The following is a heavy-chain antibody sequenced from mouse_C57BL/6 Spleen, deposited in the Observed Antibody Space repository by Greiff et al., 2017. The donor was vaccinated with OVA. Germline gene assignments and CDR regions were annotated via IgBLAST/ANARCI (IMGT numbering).Heavy chain of an antibody. CDR1: GYTFTSYW. D-gene: IGHD1-1*01. CDR2: IHPNSGST. Sequence: QVQLQQPGAELVKPGASVKLSCKASGYTFTSYWMHWVKQRPGQGLEWIGMIHPNSGSTNYNEKFKSKATLTVDKSSSTAYMQLSSLTSEDSAVYYCSGLGITTVVDYAMDYWGQGTSVTVSA. V-gene: IGHV1-64*01. J-gene: IGHJ4*01. CDR3: SGLGITTVVDYAMDY.